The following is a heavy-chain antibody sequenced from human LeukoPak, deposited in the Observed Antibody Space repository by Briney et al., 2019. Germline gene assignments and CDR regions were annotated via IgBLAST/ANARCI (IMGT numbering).Heavy chain of an antibody. Sequence: PSETLSLTCAVYGGSFSGYYWSWIRQPPGKGLEWIGEINHSGSTNYNPSLKSRVTISVDTSKNQFSLKLSSVTAADTAVYYCARVGGHYYDSSGYLELWGQGTLVTVSS. CDR2: INHSGST. CDR1: GGSFSGYY. D-gene: IGHD3-22*01. J-gene: IGHJ4*02. CDR3: ARVGGHYYDSSGYLEL. V-gene: IGHV4-34*01.